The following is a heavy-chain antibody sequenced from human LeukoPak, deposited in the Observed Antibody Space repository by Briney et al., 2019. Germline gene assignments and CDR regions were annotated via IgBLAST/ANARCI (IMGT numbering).Heavy chain of an antibody. Sequence: SETLSLTCTVSGVSISIYYWSWIRQPPGKGLEWIGYIYNSGSTNYNPSLKSRATISADTSKNQFSLKLSSVTAADTAVYYCVRDRELNYWGQGTLVTVSP. CDR2: IYNSGST. D-gene: IGHD1-7*01. CDR3: VRDRELNY. CDR1: GVSISIYY. J-gene: IGHJ4*02. V-gene: IGHV4-59*01.